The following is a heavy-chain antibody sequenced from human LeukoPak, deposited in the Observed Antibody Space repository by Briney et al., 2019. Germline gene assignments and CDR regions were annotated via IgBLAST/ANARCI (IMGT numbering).Heavy chain of an antibody. D-gene: IGHD3-9*01. CDR3: AKSGDILTGFLLSI. J-gene: IGHJ4*02. V-gene: IGHV3-23*01. CDR2: ISGSGGST. Sequence: GGSLRLTCAASGFTFSSYAMSWVRQAPGKGLEWVSAISGSGGSTYYADSVKGRFTISRDNSKNTLYLQMNSLRAEDTAVYYCAKSGDILTGFLLSIWGQGTLVTVSS. CDR1: GFTFSSYA.